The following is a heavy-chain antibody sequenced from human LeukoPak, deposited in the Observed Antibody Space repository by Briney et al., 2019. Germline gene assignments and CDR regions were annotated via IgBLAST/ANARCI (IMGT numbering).Heavy chain of an antibody. V-gene: IGHV3-21*06. CDR3: AREAAFDM. Sequence: GGSLRLSCAASGFTFSSYPMNWVRQAPGKGLEWVSSICSSSTYTFYADSVKGRYTLSRDYAKNSQYLELNSLRAEDTAVYYCAREAAFDMWGQGTMVTVSS. CDR2: ICSSSTYT. CDR1: GFTFSSYP. J-gene: IGHJ3*02.